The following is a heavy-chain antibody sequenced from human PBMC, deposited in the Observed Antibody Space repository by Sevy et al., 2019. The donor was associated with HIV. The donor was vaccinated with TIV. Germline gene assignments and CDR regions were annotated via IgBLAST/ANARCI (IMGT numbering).Heavy chain of an antibody. CDR1: GFTFSDYA. CDR2: ISYHGRNQ. D-gene: IGHD6-6*01. Sequence: GGSLRLSCAASGFTFSDYAIHWVRQAPGKGLEWLAVISYHGRNQFYVDSVRGRFTISRDDSKNTVYLQMNSLRPDDTAVYYCARKQFVLPFDYWGQGTPVTVSS. J-gene: IGHJ4*02. CDR3: ARKQFVLPFDY. V-gene: IGHV3-30*04.